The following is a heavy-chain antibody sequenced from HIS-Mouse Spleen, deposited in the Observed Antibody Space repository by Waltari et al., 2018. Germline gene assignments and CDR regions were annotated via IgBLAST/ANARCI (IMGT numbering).Heavy chain of an antibody. Sequence: QVQLQQWGAGLLKPSETLSLTCAVYGGSFSGYYWSWIRQPPGKGLEWIGEINHSGSTYYNPSLKSRVTISVDTSKNQFSLKLSSVTAADTAVYYCARSPYYDFWSGYSDNWFDPWGQGTLVTVSS. J-gene: IGHJ5*02. D-gene: IGHD3-3*01. CDR3: ARSPYYDFWSGYSDNWFDP. CDR1: GGSFSGYY. CDR2: INHSGST. V-gene: IGHV4-34*01.